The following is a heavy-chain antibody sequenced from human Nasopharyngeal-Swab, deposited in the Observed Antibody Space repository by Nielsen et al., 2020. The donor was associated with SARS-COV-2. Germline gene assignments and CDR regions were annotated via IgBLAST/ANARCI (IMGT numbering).Heavy chain of an antibody. J-gene: IGHJ6*02. CDR1: GGTFSSYA. CDR3: ARGGRNWNDYYYYGMDV. V-gene: IGHV1-69*13. D-gene: IGHD1-1*01. CDR2: IIPIFGTA. Sequence: SVKVSCKASGGTFSSYAISWVRQAPGQGLEWMGGIIPIFGTANYAQKFQGRVAITADESTSTAYMELSSLRSEDTAVYYCARGGRNWNDYYYYGMDVWGQGTTVTVSS.